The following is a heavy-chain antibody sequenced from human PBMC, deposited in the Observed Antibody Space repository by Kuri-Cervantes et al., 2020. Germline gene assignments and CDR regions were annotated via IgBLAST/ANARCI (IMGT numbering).Heavy chain of an antibody. CDR3: ARVELSPYYYYYYGMDV. J-gene: IGHJ6*02. CDR1: GFTFSSYA. CDR2: ISGSGGST. Sequence: GESLKISCAASGFTFSSYAMSWVRQAPGKGLEWVSAISGSGGSTYYADSVKGRFTISRDNSKNTLYLQMNSLRAEDTAVYYCARVELSPYYYYYYGMDVWGQGTTVTVSS. D-gene: IGHD1-26*01. V-gene: IGHV3-23*01.